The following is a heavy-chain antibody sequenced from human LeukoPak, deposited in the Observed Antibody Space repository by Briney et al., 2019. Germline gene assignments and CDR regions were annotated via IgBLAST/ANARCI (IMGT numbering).Heavy chain of an antibody. J-gene: IGHJ6*03. CDR3: ARGRRGTIFGVVTSNGYLYYYYYMDV. CDR2: IYYSGST. V-gene: IGHV4-59*01. Sequence: SETLSLTCTVSGGSISSYYWSWIRQPPGKGLEWIGYIYYSGSTNYNPSLKSRVTISVDTSKNQFSLKLSSVTAADTAVYYCARGRRGTIFGVVTSNGYLYYYYYMDVWGKGTTVTVSS. D-gene: IGHD3-3*01. CDR1: GGSISSYY.